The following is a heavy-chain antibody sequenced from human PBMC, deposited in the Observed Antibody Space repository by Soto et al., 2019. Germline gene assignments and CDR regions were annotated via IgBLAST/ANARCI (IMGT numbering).Heavy chain of an antibody. CDR1: GGSISSGGYY. Sequence: QVQLQESGPGLVKPSQTLSLTCTVSGGSISSGGYYWSWIRQHPGKGLEWIGYIYYSGGTYYNPSLKGRVTISLGTSKNQFSLKLGPVTAGAKAVDYCEGERSGSNNYCYYMDVWGKGTTVTVSS. V-gene: IGHV4-31*03. CDR3: EGERSGSNNYCYYMDV. D-gene: IGHD3-10*01. CDR2: IYYSGGT. J-gene: IGHJ6*03.